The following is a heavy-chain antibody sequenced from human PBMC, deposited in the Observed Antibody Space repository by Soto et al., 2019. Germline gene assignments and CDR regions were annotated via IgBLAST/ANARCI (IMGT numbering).Heavy chain of an antibody. Sequence: GASVKVSCKASGGSISTNPISWVRQAPGQGLEWMGGTGSGTGPGNHAQKFQGRLTVTADKSTSTVYMELTNLSSEDTAVYYCARRDSGGFYCFFDSWGQGTLVTVSS. CDR3: ARRDSGGFYCFFDS. V-gene: IGHV1-69*06. CDR2: TGSGTGPG. CDR1: GGSISTNP. D-gene: IGHD2-21*01. J-gene: IGHJ4*02.